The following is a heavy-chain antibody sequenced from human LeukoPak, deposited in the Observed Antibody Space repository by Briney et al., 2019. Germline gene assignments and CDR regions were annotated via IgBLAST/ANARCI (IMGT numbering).Heavy chain of an antibody. V-gene: IGHV3-7*01. Sequence: PGGSLRLSCAASGFTFSRYWMSWVRQAPGKGLDWVANINQDGSEKHYVDSVKGRFTISRDNAKNSLYLQMNSLRAEDTAVYYCARWAYTSGWPFDYWGQGTLVTVSS. J-gene: IGHJ4*02. CDR2: INQDGSEK. D-gene: IGHD6-19*01. CDR3: ARWAYTSGWPFDY. CDR1: GFTFSRYW.